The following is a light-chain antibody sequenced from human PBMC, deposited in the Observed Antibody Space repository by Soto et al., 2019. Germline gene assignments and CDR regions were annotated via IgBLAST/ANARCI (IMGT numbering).Light chain of an antibody. V-gene: IGLV2-23*02. CDR3: CSYAGSSTP. CDR2: EVS. Sequence: QSALTQPASVSGSPGQSITISCTGTSSDVGSYNLVSWYQHHPGKAPKLMIYEVSKRPSGVSNRFSGSKSGNTASLTISGLQAEDEADYYCCSYAGSSTPFGGGTKLTVL. CDR1: SSDVGSYNL. J-gene: IGLJ2*01.